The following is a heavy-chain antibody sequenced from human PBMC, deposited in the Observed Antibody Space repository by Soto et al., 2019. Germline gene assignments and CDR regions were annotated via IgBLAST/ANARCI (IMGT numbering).Heavy chain of an antibody. CDR3: ARHFEAAAGRYYYYGMDV. CDR1: GGSISSSNW. J-gene: IGHJ6*02. V-gene: IGHV4-4*02. Sequence: PSETLSLTCAVSGGSISSSNWWSWVRQPPGKGLEWIGEIYHSGSTNYNPSLKSRVTISVDKSKNQFSLKLSSVTAADTAVYYCARHFEAAAGRYYYYGMDVWGQGTTVTVSS. CDR2: IYHSGST. D-gene: IGHD6-13*01.